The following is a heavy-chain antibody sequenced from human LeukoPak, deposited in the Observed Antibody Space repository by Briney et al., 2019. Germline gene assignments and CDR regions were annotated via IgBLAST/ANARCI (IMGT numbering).Heavy chain of an antibody. D-gene: IGHD2-15*01. CDR2: INHSGST. J-gene: IGHJ5*02. CDR1: GGSFSGYY. CDR3: ASRPSVGYCSGGSCYETNWFAP. Sequence: SETLSLTCAVYGGSFSGYYWSWIRQPPGKGLEWIGEINHSGSTNYNPSLKSRVTISVDTSKNQFSLKLSSVTAADTAVYYCASRPSVGYCSGGSCYETNWFAPWGQGTLVTVSS. V-gene: IGHV4-34*01.